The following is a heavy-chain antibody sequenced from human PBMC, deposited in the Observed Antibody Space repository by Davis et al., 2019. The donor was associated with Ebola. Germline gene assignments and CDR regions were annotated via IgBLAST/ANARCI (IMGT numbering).Heavy chain of an antibody. D-gene: IGHD2/OR15-2a*01. J-gene: IGHJ6*02. CDR1: GFTFSSYA. Sequence: GGSLRLSCAASGFTFSSYAMSWVRQAPGKGLEWVSAISGSGGSTYYADSVKGRFTISRDNSKNSLYLQMNSLRTEDTALYYCAKDFLSLLWYYGMDVWGQGTTVTVSS. CDR3: AKDFLSLLWYYGMDV. V-gene: IGHV3-23*01. CDR2: ISGSGGST.